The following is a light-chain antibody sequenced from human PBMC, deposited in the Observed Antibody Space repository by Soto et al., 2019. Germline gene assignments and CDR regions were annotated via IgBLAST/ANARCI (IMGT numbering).Light chain of an antibody. CDR2: AAS. CDR1: QGIRND. CDR3: LQDDKYPRT. J-gene: IGKJ1*01. Sequence: AIQMTQSPSSLSASLGDRATLTCRASQGIRNDLGWYQLKPGKAPKLLIYAASTLPSGVPSRFSGSASGTDFTLTISSLQPEDVATYYCLQDDKYPRTFGQGTRVEI. V-gene: IGKV1-6*01.